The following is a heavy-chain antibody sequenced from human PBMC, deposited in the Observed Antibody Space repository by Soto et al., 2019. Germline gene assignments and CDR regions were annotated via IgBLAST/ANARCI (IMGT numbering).Heavy chain of an antibody. CDR1: GDSINSDN. J-gene: IGHJ4*02. D-gene: IGHD4-17*01. V-gene: IGHV4-59*01. CDR3: ARRNGDYPRIYHLDY. CDR2: VPSSGPT. Sequence: PSETLSLTCSVSGDSINSDNWSWIRQSPGKGLEWIGHVPSSGPTYTNPSLRGRVTISVDTSKNQFFLKLTSVTAADTAIYYCARRNGDYPRIYHLDYWGQGTLVTVSS.